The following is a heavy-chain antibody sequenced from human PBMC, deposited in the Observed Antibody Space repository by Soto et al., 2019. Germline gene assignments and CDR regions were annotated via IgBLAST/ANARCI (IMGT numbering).Heavy chain of an antibody. CDR3: ARHDLEIRWFDP. V-gene: IGHV4-39*01. J-gene: IGHJ5*02. Sequence: LSLTCTVSGGSIISSSYYWGWIRQPPVKGLEWIGSIYYSGSTYYDPSLKSRVTISVDTSKNQFSLKLSSVTAADTAVYYCARHDLEIRWFDPWGQATLVTVSS. CDR1: GGSIISSSYY. CDR2: IYYSGST. D-gene: IGHD1-7*01.